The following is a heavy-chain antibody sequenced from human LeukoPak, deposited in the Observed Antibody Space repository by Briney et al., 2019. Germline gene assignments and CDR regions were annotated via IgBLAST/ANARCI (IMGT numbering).Heavy chain of an antibody. J-gene: IGHJ4*02. CDR1: GYTFTSYY. CDR2: INPSGGST. D-gene: IGHD3-3*01. Sequence: ASVKVSCKASGYTFTSYYMHWVRQAPGQGLERMGIINPSGGSTSYAQKFQGRVTMTRDMSTSTVYMELSSLRSEDTAVYYCARARVRFLEWLPIYYWGQGTLVTVSS. CDR3: ARARVRFLEWLPIYY. V-gene: IGHV1-46*01.